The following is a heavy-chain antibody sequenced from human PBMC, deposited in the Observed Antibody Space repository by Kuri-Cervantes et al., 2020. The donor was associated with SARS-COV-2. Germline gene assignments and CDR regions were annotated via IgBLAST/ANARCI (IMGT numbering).Heavy chain of an antibody. V-gene: IGHV1-18*01. D-gene: IGHD2-15*01. CDR1: GYAFTRYG. J-gene: IGHJ4*02. CDR3: ARYCGGKRPYFDY. CDR2: ISAYNGNT. Sequence: ASVKVSCKASGYAFTRYGISWVRQAPGQGLEWMGWISAYNGNTNYAQKLLGRVTMTTDTSTSTAYMELGSLRSDDTAVYYCARYCGGKRPYFDYWGQGTLVTVSS.